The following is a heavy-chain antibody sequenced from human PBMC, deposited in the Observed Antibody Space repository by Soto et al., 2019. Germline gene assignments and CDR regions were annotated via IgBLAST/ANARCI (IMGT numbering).Heavy chain of an antibody. CDR2: IYTSGST. CDR3: AREGYSGSYYGEGWFDP. CDR1: GGSISSYY. J-gene: IGHJ5*02. V-gene: IGHV4-4*07. D-gene: IGHD1-26*01. Sequence: KPSETLSLTCTVSGGSISSYYWSWIRQPAGKGLEWIGRIYTSGSTNYNPSLKSRVTMSVDTSKNQFSLKLSSVTAADTAVYYCAREGYSGSYYGEGWFDPWGQGTLVTVSS.